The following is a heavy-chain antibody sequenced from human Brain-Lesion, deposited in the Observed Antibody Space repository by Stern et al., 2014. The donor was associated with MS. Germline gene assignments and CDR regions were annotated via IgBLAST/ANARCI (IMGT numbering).Heavy chain of an antibody. J-gene: IGHJ6*02. CDR2: IFNSGST. CDR1: GGSISSGGYY. Sequence: VQLVESGPGLVKPSQTLSLSCTVSGGSISSGGYYWSWIRQPAGKGLEWIGRIFNSGSTSYNPSLKRRVTISKDPSKTQFSRRLNSRTAADTAVYYCARGRVVPGFQYYATDVWGQGTTVIVSS. V-gene: IGHV4-61*02. D-gene: IGHD2-2*01. CDR3: ARGRVVPGFQYYATDV.